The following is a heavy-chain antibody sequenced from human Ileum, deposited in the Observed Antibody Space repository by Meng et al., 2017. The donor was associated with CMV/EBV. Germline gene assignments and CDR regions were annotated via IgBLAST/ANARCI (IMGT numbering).Heavy chain of an antibody. J-gene: IGHJ4*02. D-gene: IGHD6-19*01. CDR1: GGSISTGSDY. V-gene: IGHV4-39*07. CDR2: IYYSGTT. Sequence: QLQRQASCQGLVKPSETRTLTCTVSGGSISTGSDYWGWIRQPPGKGLEWIGNIYYSGTTYYNPSLKSRVTISGDTSKNQFSLKLSSVTAADTAVYYCARDPNSDWHFDYWGQGTLVTVSS. CDR3: ARDPNSDWHFDY.